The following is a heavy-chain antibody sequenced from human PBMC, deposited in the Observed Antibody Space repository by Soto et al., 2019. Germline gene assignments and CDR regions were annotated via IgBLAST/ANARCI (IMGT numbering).Heavy chain of an antibody. V-gene: IGHV1-69*02. CDR1: GGTLSSYT. J-gene: IGHJ1*01. Sequence: ASVKVSCKASGGTLSSYTISWGRQAPGQGLEWMGRIIPILGIANYAQKFQGRVTITADKSTSTAYMELSSLRSEDTAVYYCARGPPTEAQYFQHWGQGTLVTVSS. CDR2: IIPILGIA. CDR3: ARGPPTEAQYFQH.